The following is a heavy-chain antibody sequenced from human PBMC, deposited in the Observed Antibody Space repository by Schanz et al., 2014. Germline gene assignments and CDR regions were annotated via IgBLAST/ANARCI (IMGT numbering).Heavy chain of an antibody. V-gene: IGHV1-18*01. CDR1: GYIFGSHG. J-gene: IGHJ3*02. CDR2: INAHTGNT. CDR3: ARVHNASYHYYSPGAFDI. Sequence: VQLVQSGAEVRKPGASVKVSCKASGYIFGSHGMTWVRQAPGQGPELMGWINAHTGNTQYAQKFQGRVNMTRDTVTTTVHLELTRLRTDDTAIYYCARVHNASYHYYSPGAFDIWGQGTRVTVSS. D-gene: IGHD3-10*01.